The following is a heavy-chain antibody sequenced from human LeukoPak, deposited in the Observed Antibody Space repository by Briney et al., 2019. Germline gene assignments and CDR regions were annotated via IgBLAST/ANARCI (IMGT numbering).Heavy chain of an antibody. CDR1: GFTFSSYS. J-gene: IGHJ4*02. V-gene: IGHV3-48*01. Sequence: GGSLRLSCAASGFTFSSYSMNWVRQAPGKGLEWVSYISSSSSTIYYADSVKGRFTISRDNSKNTLYLQMNSLRAEDTAVYYCARANYYDSSGLVDWGQGTLVTVSS. CDR3: ARANYYDSSGLVD. CDR2: ISSSSSTI. D-gene: IGHD3-22*01.